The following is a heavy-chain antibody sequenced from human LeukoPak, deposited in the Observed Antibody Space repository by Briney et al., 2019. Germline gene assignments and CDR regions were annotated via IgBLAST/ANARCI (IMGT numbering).Heavy chain of an antibody. V-gene: IGHV3-9*01. CDR3: AKDMGGYSYGSPFDY. J-gene: IGHJ4*02. Sequence: GGSLRLSCAASGFTFDDYAMYWVRHAPGKGLEWVSGISWNSGSIGYADSVKGRFTISRDNAKNSLYLQMNSLRAEDTALYYCAKDMGGYSYGSPFDYWGQGTLVTVSS. D-gene: IGHD5-18*01. CDR1: GFTFDDYA. CDR2: ISWNSGSI.